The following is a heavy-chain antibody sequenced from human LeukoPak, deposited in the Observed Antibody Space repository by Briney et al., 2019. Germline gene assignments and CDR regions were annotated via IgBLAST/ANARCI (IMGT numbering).Heavy chain of an antibody. CDR2: IKEDGSEK. J-gene: IGHJ6*02. CDR3: ARGVDV. Sequence: GGSLRLSCAASGFTFNSYWMNWVRQAPGKGLEWVANIKEDGSEKYYVDSVKGRFTISRDIAKNSLYLQMNSLRAEDTAVYYCARGVDVWGQGTTVTVS. V-gene: IGHV3-7*04. CDR1: GFTFNSYW.